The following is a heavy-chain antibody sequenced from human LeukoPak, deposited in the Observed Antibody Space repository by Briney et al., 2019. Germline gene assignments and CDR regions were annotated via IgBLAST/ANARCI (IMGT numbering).Heavy chain of an antibody. J-gene: IGHJ3*02. V-gene: IGHV4-30-4*01. CDR3: ARDRQLRYFDQRGAFDI. D-gene: IGHD3-9*01. CDR1: GGSISSGDYY. Sequence: SETLSLTCTVSGGSISSGDYYWSWIRQPPGKGLEWIGYIYYSGSTYYNPSLKSRVTISVDMSKNQFSLKLSSVTAADTAVYYCARDRQLRYFDQRGAFDIWGQGTMVTVSS. CDR2: IYYSGST.